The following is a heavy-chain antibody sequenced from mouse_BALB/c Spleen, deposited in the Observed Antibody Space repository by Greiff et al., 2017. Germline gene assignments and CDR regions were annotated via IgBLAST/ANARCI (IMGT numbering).Heavy chain of an antibody. Sequence: EVKLMESGPSLVKPSQTLSLTCSVTGDSITSGYWNWIRKFPGNKLEYMGYISYSGSTYYNPSLKSRISITRDTSKNQYYLQLNSVTTEDTATYYCARWRDYYGLYWYFDVWGAGTTVTVSS. D-gene: IGHD1-2*01. CDR2: ISYSGST. J-gene: IGHJ1*01. V-gene: IGHV3-8*02. CDR1: GDSITSGY. CDR3: ARWRDYYGLYWYFDV.